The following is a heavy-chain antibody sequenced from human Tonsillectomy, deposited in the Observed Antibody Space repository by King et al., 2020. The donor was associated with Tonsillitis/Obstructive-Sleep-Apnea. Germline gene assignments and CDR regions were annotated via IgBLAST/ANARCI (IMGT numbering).Heavy chain of an antibody. V-gene: IGHV3-23*04. Sequence: VQLVESGGGLVQPGGSLRLSCAASGFTFSSYAMSWVRQAPGKGLEWVSAISGSGGRTYYADSVKGRFTISRDNSKNTLYLQMNSLRAEDTAVYYCANEVYSGSYYGKARDYWGQGTLVTVSS. J-gene: IGHJ4*02. CDR1: GFTFSSYA. CDR3: ANEVYSGSYYGKARDY. D-gene: IGHD1-26*01. CDR2: ISGSGGRT.